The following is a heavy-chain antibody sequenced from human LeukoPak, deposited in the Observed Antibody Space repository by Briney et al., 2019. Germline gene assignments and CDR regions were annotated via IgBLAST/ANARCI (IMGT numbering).Heavy chain of an antibody. Sequence: ASVKVSCKASGYTFTNYGINWVRQAPGQGLEWMGWISAYNGNTNYAQKLQGRVTMTTDTSTSTAYMEVRSLRSDDTAVYYCAKDSGWYYFDYWGQGTLVTVSS. J-gene: IGHJ4*02. CDR3: AKDSGWYYFDY. D-gene: IGHD6-19*01. CDR1: GYTFTNYG. CDR2: ISAYNGNT. V-gene: IGHV1-18*01.